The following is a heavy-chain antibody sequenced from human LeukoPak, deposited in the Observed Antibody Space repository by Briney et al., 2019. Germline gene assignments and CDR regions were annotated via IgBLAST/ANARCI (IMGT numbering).Heavy chain of an antibody. CDR1: GGSISSSSYY. Sequence: SETLSLTCTVSGGSISSSSYYWGWIRQPPGKGLGWIVSIYYSGSTYYNPSLKSRVTISVDTSKNQFSLKLSSVTAADTAVYYCASKSINCSGGSCYSDYWGQGTLVTVSS. CDR2: IYYSGST. D-gene: IGHD2-15*01. CDR3: ASKSINCSGGSCYSDY. V-gene: IGHV4-39*01. J-gene: IGHJ4*02.